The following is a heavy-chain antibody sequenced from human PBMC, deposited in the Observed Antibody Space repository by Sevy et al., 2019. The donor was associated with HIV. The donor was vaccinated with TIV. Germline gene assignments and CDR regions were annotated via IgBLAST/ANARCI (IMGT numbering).Heavy chain of an antibody. CDR1: GFTFRNYA. CDR2: ISDSGVIT. CDR3: AKVYQVLCSPSSYHYGMVV. D-gene: IGHD2-2*01. J-gene: IGHJ6*02. V-gene: IGHV3-23*01. Sequence: GGSLRLSCAASGFTFRNYAMTWVRQAPGKGLEWVSTISDSGVITYYADFVQGRFTFSRDNSRNTVSLLMNSLRAEDTAVYYCAKVYQVLCSPSSYHYGMVVWGQGTTVTVSS.